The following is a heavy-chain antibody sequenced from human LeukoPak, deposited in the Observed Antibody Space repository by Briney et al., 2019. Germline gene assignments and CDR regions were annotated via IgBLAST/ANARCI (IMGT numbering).Heavy chain of an antibody. D-gene: IGHD2-15*01. J-gene: IGHJ4*02. V-gene: IGHV3-23*01. CDR3: AKFPCFGGGGSCYPLFDY. Sequence: PGGSLRLSCAASGFTFSSYAMSWVRQAPGKGLVWVSAISGSGGSTYYADSVKGRFTISRDNSKNTLYLQMNSLRAEDTAVYYCAKFPCFGGGGSCYPLFDYWGQGTLVTVSS. CDR1: GFTFSSYA. CDR2: ISGSGGST.